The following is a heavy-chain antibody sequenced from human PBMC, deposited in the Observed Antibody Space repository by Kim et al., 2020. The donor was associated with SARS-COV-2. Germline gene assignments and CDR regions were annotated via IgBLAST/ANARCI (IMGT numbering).Heavy chain of an antibody. Sequence: SETLSLTCTVSGGSISSYYWSWIRQPPGKGLDWIGFIYHTGSTIYNPSLKSRVTISIDTSNNQFSLKLNSVTAADTAVYYCAGTETTWARFNYWGQGTLVTVSS. CDR2: IYHTGST. CDR3: AGTETTWARFNY. V-gene: IGHV4-59*13. J-gene: IGHJ4*02. CDR1: GGSISSYY. D-gene: IGHD1-26*01.